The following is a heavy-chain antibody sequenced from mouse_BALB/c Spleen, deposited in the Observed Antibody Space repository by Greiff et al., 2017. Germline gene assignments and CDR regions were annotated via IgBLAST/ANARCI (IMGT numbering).Heavy chain of an antibody. Sequence: QVQLQQPGAELVKPGASVKLSCKASGYTFTSYYMYWVKQRPGQGLEWIGGINPSNGGTNFNEKFKSKATLTVDKSSSTAYMQLSSLTSEDSAVYYCTRRGGKKLRYDFDYWGQGTTLTVSS. CDR1: GYTFTSYY. CDR2: INPSNGGT. V-gene: IGHV1S81*02. J-gene: IGHJ2*01. CDR3: TRRGGKKLRYDFDY. D-gene: IGHD1-1*01.